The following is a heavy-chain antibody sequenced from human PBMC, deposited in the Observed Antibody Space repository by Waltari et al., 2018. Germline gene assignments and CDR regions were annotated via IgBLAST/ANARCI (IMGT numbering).Heavy chain of an antibody. J-gene: IGHJ4*02. CDR2: MRYDGKNY. CDR1: GFNFNIYG. V-gene: IGHV3-30*02. CDR3: AKDLVEYCNSNSCFSDY. D-gene: IGHD2-2*01. Sequence: QVQLVESGGGVVQPGGSLRLSCAASGFNFNIYGMHWVRQVPGKGLEWVAFMRYDGKNYYYSESVKGRFTISRENSKNTLYLQMSSLRPEDTAMYYCAKDLVEYCNSNSCFSDYWGQGTLVTVSS.